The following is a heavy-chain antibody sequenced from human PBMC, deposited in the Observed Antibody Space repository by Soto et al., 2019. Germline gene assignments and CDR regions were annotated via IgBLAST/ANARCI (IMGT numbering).Heavy chain of an antibody. V-gene: IGHV3-72*01. CDR1: GFTFSDHY. CDR3: AKISTTSYFDF. J-gene: IGHJ4*02. CDR2: IRKKANSYTT. D-gene: IGHD4-17*01. Sequence: EVQLVESGGGLVQPGGSLRLSCAASGFTFSDHYMDWVRQVPGKGLEWVGRIRKKANSYTTEYAASVKGRFTISRDDSKNSKYLPMNRLKTEDTAVYFCAKISTTSYFDFWGQGTLVTVSS.